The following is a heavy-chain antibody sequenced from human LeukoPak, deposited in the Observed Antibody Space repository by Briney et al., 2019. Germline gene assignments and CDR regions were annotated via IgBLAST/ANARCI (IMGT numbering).Heavy chain of an antibody. J-gene: IGHJ4*02. CDR3: ARDRIPGATDKFFDY. Sequence: GGSLRLSCAASGFTFSSYAMHWVRQAPGKGLEWVTIISYDGTNKYYADSVKGRFTISRDNSKNTLFLQMNSLRAEDTAVYYCARDRIPGATDKFFDYWGQGTLVTVSS. V-gene: IGHV3-30*04. CDR2: ISYDGTNK. CDR1: GFTFSSYA. D-gene: IGHD1-26*01.